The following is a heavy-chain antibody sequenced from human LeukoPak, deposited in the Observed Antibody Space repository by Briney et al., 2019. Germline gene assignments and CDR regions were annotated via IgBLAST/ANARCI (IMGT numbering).Heavy chain of an antibody. J-gene: IGHJ4*02. CDR3: ARDSRPSYDSSGYYYPGDY. Sequence: GASVKVSCKASGYTFTSYYMHWVRQAPRQGLEWMAIINPSGGSTSYAQKFQGRVTMTRDTSTSTFYMELSSLRSEDTAVYYCARDSRPSYDSSGYYYPGDYWGQGTLVTVSS. CDR1: GYTFTSYY. CDR2: INPSGGST. V-gene: IGHV1-46*01. D-gene: IGHD3-22*01.